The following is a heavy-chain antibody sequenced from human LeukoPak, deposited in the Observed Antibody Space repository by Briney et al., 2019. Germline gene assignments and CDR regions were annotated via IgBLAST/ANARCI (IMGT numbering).Heavy chain of an antibody. CDR1: GFTFSSYS. CDR3: ARGSYDFWSGYPPFDY. Sequence: GGSLRLSCAASGFTFSSYSMNWVRQAPGKGLEWVSVIYSGDTTYYADSVKGRFTISRDSSKNTLYLQMNSLRAEDTAVYYCARGSYDFWSGYPPFDYWGQGTLVTVSS. D-gene: IGHD3-3*01. V-gene: IGHV3-66*01. J-gene: IGHJ4*02. CDR2: IYSGDTT.